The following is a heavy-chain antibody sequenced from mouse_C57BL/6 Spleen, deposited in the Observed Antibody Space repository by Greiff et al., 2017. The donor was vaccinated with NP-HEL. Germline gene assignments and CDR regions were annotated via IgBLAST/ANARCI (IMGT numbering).Heavy chain of an antibody. CDR1: GYTFTSYW. D-gene: IGHD1-1*01. Sequence: QVQLQQPGAELVKPGASVKMSCKASGYTFTSYWITWVKQRPGQGLEWIGDIYPGSGSTNYNEKFKSKATLTVDTSSSTAYKQLSSLTSEDSAVYYCARGYYGSTSWFAYWGQGTLVTVSA. CDR3: ARGYYGSTSWFAY. V-gene: IGHV1-55*01. J-gene: IGHJ3*01. CDR2: IYPGSGST.